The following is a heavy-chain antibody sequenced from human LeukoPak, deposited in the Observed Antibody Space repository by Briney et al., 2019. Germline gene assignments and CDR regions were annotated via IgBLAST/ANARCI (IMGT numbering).Heavy chain of an antibody. J-gene: IGHJ4*02. CDR3: ARDGAVAGTAYPEY. CDR2: INPNSGGT. CDR1: GYTFTGYY. V-gene: IGHV1-2*02. D-gene: IGHD6-19*01. Sequence: ASVKVSCKASGYTFTGYYMHWVRQAPGQGLEWRGWINPNSGGTNYAQKFQGRVTMTRDTSISTAYMELSRLTSDDAAVYYCARDGAVAGTAYPEYWGQGTLVTVSS.